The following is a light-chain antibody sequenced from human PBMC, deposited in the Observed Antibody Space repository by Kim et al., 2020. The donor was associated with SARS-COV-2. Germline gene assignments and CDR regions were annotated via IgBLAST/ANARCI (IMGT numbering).Light chain of an antibody. CDR3: CSYAGSSTLV. CDR1: SSDVGDYNL. Sequence: SSTISCTGTSSDVGDYNLVSWYQQHPGKAPKLMIYEVSKRPSGVSNRFSGSKSGNTASLTISGLQAEDEADYYCCSYAGSSTLVFGGGTQLTVL. CDR2: EVS. V-gene: IGLV2-23*02. J-gene: IGLJ2*01.